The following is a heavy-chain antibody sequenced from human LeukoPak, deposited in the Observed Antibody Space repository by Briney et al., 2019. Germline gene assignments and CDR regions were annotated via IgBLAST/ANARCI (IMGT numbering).Heavy chain of an antibody. Sequence: PGGSLRLSCAASGFTVSSNYMSWVRQAPGKGLEWASVIYSGGSTYYADSVKGRFTISRDNSKNTLYLQMNSLRAEDTAVYYCAKSIRYSSWYFFDYWGQGTLVTVSS. D-gene: IGHD6-13*01. J-gene: IGHJ4*02. CDR1: GFTVSSNY. CDR2: IYSGGST. CDR3: AKSIRYSSWYFFDY. V-gene: IGHV3-53*01.